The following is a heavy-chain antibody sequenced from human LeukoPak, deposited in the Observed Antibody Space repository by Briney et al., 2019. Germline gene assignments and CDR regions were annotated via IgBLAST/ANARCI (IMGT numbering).Heavy chain of an antibody. J-gene: IGHJ3*02. V-gene: IGHV3-11*01. D-gene: IGHD3-16*02. CDR1: GFTFSDYY. Sequence: GGSLRLSCAASGFTFSDYYMSWIRQAPGKGLEWVSYISSSGSTIYYADSVKGRFTISRDNAKNSLYLQMNSLRAEDTAVYYCARDMGRTYVWGSYRTYVDAFDIWGQGTMVTVSS. CDR2: ISSSGSTI. CDR3: ARDMGRTYVWGSYRTYVDAFDI.